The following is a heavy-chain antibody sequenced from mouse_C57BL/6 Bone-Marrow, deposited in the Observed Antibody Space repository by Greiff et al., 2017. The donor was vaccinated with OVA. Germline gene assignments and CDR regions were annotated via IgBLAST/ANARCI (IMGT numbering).Heavy chain of an antibody. Sequence: EVQGVESGGGLVKPGGSLKLSCAASGFTFSDYGMHWVRQAPEQGLEWVAYISSGSSTIYYADTVKGRFTISRDNAKNTLFLQMTSLRSEDTAMYYGASEITTVVATDWYFDVWGTGTTVTVSS. D-gene: IGHD1-1*01. CDR2: ISSGSSTI. CDR3: ASEITTVVATDWYFDV. CDR1: GFTFSDYG. J-gene: IGHJ1*03. V-gene: IGHV5-17*01.